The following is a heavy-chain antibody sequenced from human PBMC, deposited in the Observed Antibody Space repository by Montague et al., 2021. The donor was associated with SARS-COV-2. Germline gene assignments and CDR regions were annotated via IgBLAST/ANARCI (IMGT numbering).Heavy chain of an antibody. CDR1: GGSISSGGYY. V-gene: IGHV4-31*03. CDR2: IYYSGST. J-gene: IGHJ3*02. CDR3: ARAGTITMIVVVIDAFDI. Sequence: TLSLPCTVSGGSISSGGYYWSWIRQHPGKGLEWIGYIYYSGSTYYNPSLKSRVTISVDTSKNQFSLKLSSVTAADTAVYYCARAGTITMIVVVIDAFDIWGQGTMVTVSS. D-gene: IGHD3-22*01.